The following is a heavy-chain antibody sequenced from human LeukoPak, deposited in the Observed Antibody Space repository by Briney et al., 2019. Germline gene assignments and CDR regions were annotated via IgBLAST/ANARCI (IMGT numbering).Heavy chain of an antibody. D-gene: IGHD3-22*01. J-gene: IGHJ4*02. Sequence: GGSLRLSCAASGFTFSSYSMNWVRQAPGKGLEWVSAISGSGGSTYYADSVKGRFTISRDNSKNTLYLQMSSLRAEDTAVYYCAKVSYDSSGYYEYFDYWGQGTLVTVSS. CDR3: AKVSYDSSGYYEYFDY. CDR1: GFTFSSYS. CDR2: ISGSGGST. V-gene: IGHV3-23*01.